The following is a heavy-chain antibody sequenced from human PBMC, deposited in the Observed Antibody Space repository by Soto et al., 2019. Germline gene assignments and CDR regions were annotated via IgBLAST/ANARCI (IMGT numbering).Heavy chain of an antibody. J-gene: IGHJ4*02. Sequence: GASVKVSCKASVYTFTSYDINWVRQATGQGLEWMGLINPNSGNTSYAQKFQGRVTMTRDTSTSTVYMELSSLRSEDTAVYYCAREPLLYYYDSSKGYFDYWGQGTLVTVSS. CDR3: AREPLLYYYDSSKGYFDY. D-gene: IGHD3-22*01. V-gene: IGHV1-8*01. CDR2: INPNSGNT. CDR1: VYTFTSYD.